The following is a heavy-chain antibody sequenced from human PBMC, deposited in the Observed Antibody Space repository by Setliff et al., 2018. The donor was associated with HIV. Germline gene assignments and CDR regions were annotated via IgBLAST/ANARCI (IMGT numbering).Heavy chain of an antibody. CDR1: GGSFSGNY. V-gene: IGHV4-34*01. J-gene: IGHJ4*02. Sequence: PSETLSLTCAVYGGSFSGNYWSWIRQPPGKGLEWIGEVNHGGRLNYNPSLKSRVTISVDTSKNQFSLRLTSVTAADTAVYYCARVELGHFDYWGQGTLVTVPQ. D-gene: IGHD1-7*01. CDR3: ARVELGHFDY. CDR2: VNHGGRL.